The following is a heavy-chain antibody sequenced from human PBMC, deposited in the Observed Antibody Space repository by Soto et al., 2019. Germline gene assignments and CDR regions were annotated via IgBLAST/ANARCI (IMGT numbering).Heavy chain of an antibody. V-gene: IGHV4-34*01. D-gene: IGHD6-19*01. CDR3: ARGPHGSGWPPGDGGPRNNWFDP. Sequence: PSETLSLTCAVYGGSFSGYYWSWIRQPPGKGLEWIGEINHSGSTNYNPSLKSRVTISVDTSKNQFSLKLSSVTAADTAVYYCARGPHGSGWPPGDGGPRNNWFDPWGQGTLVTVSS. J-gene: IGHJ5*02. CDR1: GGSFSGYY. CDR2: INHSGST.